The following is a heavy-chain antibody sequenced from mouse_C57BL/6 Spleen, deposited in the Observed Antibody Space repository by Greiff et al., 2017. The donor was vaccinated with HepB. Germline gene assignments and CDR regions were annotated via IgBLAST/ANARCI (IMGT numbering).Heavy chain of an antibody. V-gene: IGHV1-80*01. CDR2: IYPGDGDT. Sequence: VKLQESGAELVKPGASVKISCKASGYAFSSYWMNWVKQRPGKGLEWIGQIYPGDGDTNYNGKFKGKATLTADKSSSTAYMQLSSLTSEDSAVYICAREEPYYFDYWGQGTTLTVSS. CDR1: GYAFSSYW. CDR3: AREEPYYFDY. J-gene: IGHJ2*01.